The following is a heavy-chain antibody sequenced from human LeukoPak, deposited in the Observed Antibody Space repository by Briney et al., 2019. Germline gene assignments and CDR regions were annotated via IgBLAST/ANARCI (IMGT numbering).Heavy chain of an antibody. V-gene: IGHV1-18*04. CDR1: GYTFTGYY. J-gene: IGHJ4*02. CDR3: ARVSIAAYYFDY. D-gene: IGHD6-25*01. CDR2: ISAYNGNT. Sequence: GASVKVSCKASGYTFTGYYMHWVRQAPGQGLEWMGWISAYNGNTNYAQKLQGRVTMTTDTSTSTAYMELRSLRSDDTAVYYCARVSIAAYYFDYWGQGTLVTVSS.